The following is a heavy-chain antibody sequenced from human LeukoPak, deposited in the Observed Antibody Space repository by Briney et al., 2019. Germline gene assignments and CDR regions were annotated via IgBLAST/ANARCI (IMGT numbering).Heavy chain of an antibody. V-gene: IGHV3-48*01. Sequence: GGSLRLSCAASGFTFSGYSMNWVRQAPGKGLEWVSYISSSISVIYYADSVKGRFTISRDNSKNTLYLQMNSLRAEDTAVYYCAREGDYYYDSSGYYLIWGQGTLVTVSS. D-gene: IGHD3-22*01. CDR2: ISSSISVI. CDR1: GFTFSGYS. J-gene: IGHJ4*02. CDR3: AREGDYYYDSSGYYLI.